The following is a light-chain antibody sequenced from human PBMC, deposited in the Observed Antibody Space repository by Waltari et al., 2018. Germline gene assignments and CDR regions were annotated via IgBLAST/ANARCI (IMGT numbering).Light chain of an antibody. CDR1: TSDVGGSNY. Sequence: QSALTQPRPVSGSPGQSVTMSRPGTTSDVGGSNYVPWYQQYAVKVPKLMIYDVNKRPSGVPDRFSGSKSGNTASLTISGLQAEDEADYYCCSYAGSHTFVVFGGGTKLTVL. CDR3: CSYAGSHTFVV. CDR2: DVN. V-gene: IGLV2-11*02. J-gene: IGLJ2*01.